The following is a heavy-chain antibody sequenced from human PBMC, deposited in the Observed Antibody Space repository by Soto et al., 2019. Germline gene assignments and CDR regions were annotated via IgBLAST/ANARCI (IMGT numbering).Heavy chain of an antibody. D-gene: IGHD3-10*01. CDR3: APSFYHDGPGWARPVGS. CDR1: GFTFNPYN. J-gene: IGHJ4*02. V-gene: IGHV3-48*01. CDR2: ISSSGVTT. Sequence: GGSLRLSCAASGFTFNPYNMNWVRQAPGKGLEWVSYISSSGVTTYYTDSVKGRFTISRDNAKNSLYLQMDSLRAEDTAVYYFAPSFYHDGPGWARPVGSGGQEILVTVSS.